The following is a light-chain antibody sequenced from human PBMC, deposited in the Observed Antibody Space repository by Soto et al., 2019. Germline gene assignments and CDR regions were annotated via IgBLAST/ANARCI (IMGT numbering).Light chain of an antibody. V-gene: IGKV1-17*01. J-gene: IGKJ1*01. Sequence: DIQMTQSPSSLSASVGDRVTITCRASRGIRNDLAWYQQKPGKAPKRLIYGASSLHSGVPSRFSGSGSGTEFTLTISSLQPEDFATYYCLQHNSYPLTFGQGTKVEIK. CDR1: RGIRND. CDR3: LQHNSYPLT. CDR2: GAS.